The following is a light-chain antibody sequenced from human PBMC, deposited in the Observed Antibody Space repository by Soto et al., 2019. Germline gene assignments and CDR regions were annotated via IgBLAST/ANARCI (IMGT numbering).Light chain of an antibody. Sequence: EIVLTQSPATLSSSPGETATLSCRASQYVGSRLAWYQHKPGQAPRLLIYYMSKRATGIPARFSGSGSGTDFTLTISSLAPDDFAIYYCHQRQSWPRTFGHGTKVEIK. CDR1: QYVGSR. CDR3: HQRQSWPRT. J-gene: IGKJ1*01. CDR2: YMS. V-gene: IGKV3-11*01.